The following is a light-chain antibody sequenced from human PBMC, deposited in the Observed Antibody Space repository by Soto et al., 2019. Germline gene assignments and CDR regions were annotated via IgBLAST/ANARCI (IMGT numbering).Light chain of an antibody. Sequence: IQMTQSPSSLSASVGDRVTVTCQASQDITNYLSWYQQKPGKAPKLLISDASNLEIGVPSRFSGRGSGTDFSLTINNLQPEDFATYFCQQYDDLPLTFGGGTKVEVK. J-gene: IGKJ4*01. CDR3: QQYDDLPLT. CDR2: DAS. V-gene: IGKV1-33*01. CDR1: QDITNY.